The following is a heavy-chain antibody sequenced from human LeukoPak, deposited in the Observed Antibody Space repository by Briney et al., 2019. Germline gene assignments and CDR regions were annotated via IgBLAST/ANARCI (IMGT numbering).Heavy chain of an antibody. CDR2: IYTSGST. CDR3: ARVLWSTTVTTGVDYYYYMDV. D-gene: IGHD4-17*01. V-gene: IGHV4-4*07. CDR1: GGSISSYY. Sequence: PSETLSLTCTVSGGSISSYYWSWIRQPAGKGLEWIGRIYTSGSTNYNPSLKSRVTMSVDTSKNQSSLKLSSVTAADTAVYYCARVLWSTTVTTGVDYYYYMDVWGKGTTVTVSS. J-gene: IGHJ6*03.